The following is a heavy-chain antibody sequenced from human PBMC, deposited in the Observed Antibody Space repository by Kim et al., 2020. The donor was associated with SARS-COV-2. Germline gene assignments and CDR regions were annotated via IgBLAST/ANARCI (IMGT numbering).Heavy chain of an antibody. CDR3: ARGPGGSTSWYYYYGMDV. D-gene: IGHD6-6*01. J-gene: IGHJ6*02. V-gene: IGHV4-34*01. CDR2: INHSGST. Sequence: SETLSLTCAVYGGSFSGYYWSWIRQPPGKGLEWIGEINHSGSTNYNPSLKSRVTISVDTSKNQFSLKLSSVTAADTAVYSCARGPGGSTSWYYYYGMDVWGQGTTVTVSS. CDR1: GGSFSGYY.